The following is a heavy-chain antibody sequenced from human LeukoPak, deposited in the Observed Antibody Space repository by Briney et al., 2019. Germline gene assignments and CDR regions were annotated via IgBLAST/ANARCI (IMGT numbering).Heavy chain of an antibody. V-gene: IGHV1-2*02. J-gene: IGHJ4*02. Sequence: ASVKASCKASGYTFTGYNMHWVRQAPGQGLEWMGWINPDTGGTNYAQKFQGRVTMTRDTSISTAYMELSRLRSDDTAVYYCARSYPFSSAFDYWGQGTLVTVSS. CDR1: GYTFTGYN. D-gene: IGHD6-13*01. CDR2: INPDTGGT. CDR3: ARSYPFSSAFDY.